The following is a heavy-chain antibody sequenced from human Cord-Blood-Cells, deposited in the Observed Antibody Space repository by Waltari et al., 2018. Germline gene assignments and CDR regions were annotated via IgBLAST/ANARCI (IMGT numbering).Heavy chain of an antibody. Sequence: EVQLVESGGGLVKPGGSLRLSCAASGFTFSSYSMNWVRQAPGKGLEWVSSISSSSSYIYYAGSVKGRFTISRDNAKNSLYLQMNSLRAEDTAVYYCARGYSSGWYYFDYWGQGTLVTVSS. CDR2: ISSSSSYI. CDR1: GFTFSSYS. CDR3: ARGYSSGWYYFDY. V-gene: IGHV3-21*01. D-gene: IGHD6-19*01. J-gene: IGHJ4*02.